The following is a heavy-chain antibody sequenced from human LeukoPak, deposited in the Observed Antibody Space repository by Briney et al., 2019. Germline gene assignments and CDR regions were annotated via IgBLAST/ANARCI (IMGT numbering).Heavy chain of an antibody. J-gene: IGHJ6*03. CDR1: GYTFTSYG. Sequence: ASVKVSCKASGYTFTSYGISRVRRAPGQGREWMGWISAYNGNTNYAQKLEGRVTMTTDTSTSTAYMELRSLRSDDTAVYYCARVTNHYYYYYMDVWGKGTTVTVSS. CDR3: ARVTNHYYYYYMDV. CDR2: ISAYNGNT. V-gene: IGHV1-18*01. D-gene: IGHD1-14*01.